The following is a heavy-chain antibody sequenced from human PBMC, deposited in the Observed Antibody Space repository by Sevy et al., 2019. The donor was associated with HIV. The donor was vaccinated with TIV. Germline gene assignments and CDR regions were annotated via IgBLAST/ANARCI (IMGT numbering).Heavy chain of an antibody. CDR2: INPNSGST. Sequence: ASVKVSCKASGYTFTGHYMHWVRQAPGQGLEWMGWINPNSGSTDYAQKFQGRVTLTRDTSISTAYLELSKLTSDDTAVYYCARVFSSCSGGRYYSPYDAFDIWGQGTMVTVSS. CDR3: ARVFSSCSGGRYYSPYDAFDI. V-gene: IGHV1-2*02. D-gene: IGHD2-15*01. J-gene: IGHJ3*02. CDR1: GYTFTGHY.